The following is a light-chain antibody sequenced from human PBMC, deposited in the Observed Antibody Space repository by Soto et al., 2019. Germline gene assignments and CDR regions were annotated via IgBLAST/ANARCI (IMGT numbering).Light chain of an antibody. CDR3: QQLNTCPVT. J-gene: IGKJ4*01. V-gene: IGKV1-9*01. CDR1: QGISRY. Sequence: IQLTQSPSSLSASVGDSVTITCRASQGISRYLAWYQQKPGRAPKLLLSAASTLQSGVPSRFSGSGSGTDFALSISSLQPEDFATYYCQQLNTCPVTFGGGTTVEVK. CDR2: AAS.